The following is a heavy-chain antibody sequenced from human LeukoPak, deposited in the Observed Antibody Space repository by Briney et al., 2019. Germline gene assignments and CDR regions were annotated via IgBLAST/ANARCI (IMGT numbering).Heavy chain of an antibody. J-gene: IGHJ4*02. CDR3: ARRPTTEYYFDY. D-gene: IGHD1-26*01. Sequence: GGSLRLSCVASGFTFSSYWMSWVRQAPGKGLEWVANIKQDGSEKYYVDSVKGRFTISRDNAKNSLYLQMNSLRAEDTAVYYCARRPTTEYYFDYWGQGTLVTVSS. CDR2: IKQDGSEK. V-gene: IGHV3-7*01. CDR1: GFTFSSYW.